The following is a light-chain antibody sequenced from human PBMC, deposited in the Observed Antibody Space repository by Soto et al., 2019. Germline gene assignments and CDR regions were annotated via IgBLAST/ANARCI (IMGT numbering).Light chain of an antibody. V-gene: IGKV3-11*01. Sequence: EIVLTQSPATLSVSPGERATLSCRASQSVSRYLAWYQQKPGQAPRLLIYEASNRATGIPARFSGSGSGTDFTLTINSLEPEDSAVYYCQQRSNWPLRTFGGGTKVEIK. CDR3: QQRSNWPLRT. CDR2: EAS. CDR1: QSVSRY. J-gene: IGKJ4*01.